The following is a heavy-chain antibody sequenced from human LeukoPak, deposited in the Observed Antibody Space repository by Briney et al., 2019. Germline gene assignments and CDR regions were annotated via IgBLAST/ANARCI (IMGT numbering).Heavy chain of an antibody. CDR2: IKQDGSEK. V-gene: IGHV3-7*01. CDR1: GFTFSSYW. D-gene: IGHD3-3*01. J-gene: IGHJ4*02. CDR3: ARDKVLRFLEWLDHSGFDY. Sequence: PGGSLRLSCAASGFTFSSYWMSWVRQAPGKGLEWVANIKQDGSEKYYVDSVRGRFTISRDNAKNSLYLQMNSLRAEDTAVYYCARDKVLRFLEWLDHSGFDYWGQGTLVTVSS.